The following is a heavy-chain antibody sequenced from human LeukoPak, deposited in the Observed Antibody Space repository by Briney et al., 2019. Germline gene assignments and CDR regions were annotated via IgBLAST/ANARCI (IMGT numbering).Heavy chain of an antibody. J-gene: IGHJ3*02. CDR2: IYYSGST. CDR1: GGSISSGDYY. Sequence: SETLSLTCTVSGGSISSGDYYWSWIRQPPGKGLEWIGYIYYSGSTYYNPSLKSRVTISVDTSKNQFSLKLSSVTAADTAVYYCARDRAPMVRGVIHYAFDIWGQGTMVTVSP. V-gene: IGHV4-30-4*01. CDR3: ARDRAPMVRGVIHYAFDI. D-gene: IGHD3-10*01.